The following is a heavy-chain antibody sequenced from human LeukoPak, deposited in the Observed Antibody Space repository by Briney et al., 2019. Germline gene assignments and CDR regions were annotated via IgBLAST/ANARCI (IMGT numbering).Heavy chain of an antibody. V-gene: IGHV3-11*04. CDR1: GFTFSDYY. D-gene: IGHD1-1*01. Sequence: GGSLRLSCAASGFTFSDYYMSWIRQAPGKGLEWVSYISSSGSTIYYADSVKGRFTISRDNAKNSLYLQMNSLRAEDTAVYYCARDRTTVPRGPHAFDIWGQGTMVTVSS. J-gene: IGHJ3*02. CDR3: ARDRTTVPRGPHAFDI. CDR2: ISSSGSTI.